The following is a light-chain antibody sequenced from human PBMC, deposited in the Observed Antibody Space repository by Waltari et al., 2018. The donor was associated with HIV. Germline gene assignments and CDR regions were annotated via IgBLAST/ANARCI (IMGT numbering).Light chain of an antibody. J-gene: IGLJ2*01. Sequence: QSVLTQPPSVSAAPGQTVTISCSGSNSNIGNNYVSWYQQLPGSAPKLLIHDNNRRPSGIPDRFSGSKSGTSATLGITGLQTGDEADYYCGTWDSSLSAGVFGGGTKVTVL. CDR1: NSNIGNNY. V-gene: IGLV1-51*01. CDR3: GTWDSSLSAGV. CDR2: DNN.